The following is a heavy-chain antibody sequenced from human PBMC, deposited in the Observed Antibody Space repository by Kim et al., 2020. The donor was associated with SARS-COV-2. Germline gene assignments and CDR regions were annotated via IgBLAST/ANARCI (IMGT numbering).Heavy chain of an antibody. V-gene: IGHV1-18*04. CDR1: GYTFTSYG. CDR2: ISAYNGNT. D-gene: IGHD6-19*01. J-gene: IGHJ6*02. Sequence: ASVKVSCKASGYTFTSYGISWVRQAPGQGLEWMGWISAYNGNTNYAQKLQGRVTMTTDTSTSTAYMELRSLRSDDTAVYYCARPNAPYSSGLNGMDVWGQGTTVTVSS. CDR3: ARPNAPYSSGLNGMDV.